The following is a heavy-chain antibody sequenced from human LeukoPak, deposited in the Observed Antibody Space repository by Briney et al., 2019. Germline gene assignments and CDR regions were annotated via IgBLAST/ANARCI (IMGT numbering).Heavy chain of an antibody. J-gene: IGHJ4*02. CDR3: ARGLRVAVAGYYFDS. CDR1: GGSIGPFF. Sequence: ETLSLTCTISGGSIGPFFWTWIRQSAGKGLECVGRVSASWKSYYNPSLKSRLTLSLDESKNQFSLRLSSVTAADTAVYYCARGLRVAVAGYYFDSWGQGILVTVPS. D-gene: IGHD6-19*01. CDR2: VSASWKS. V-gene: IGHV4-4*07.